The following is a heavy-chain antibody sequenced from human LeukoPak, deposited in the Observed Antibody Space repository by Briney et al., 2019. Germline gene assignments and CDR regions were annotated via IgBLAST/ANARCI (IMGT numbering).Heavy chain of an antibody. D-gene: IGHD4-17*01. Sequence: SETLSLTCAVYGVSFSGYYWSWIRQSPGKGLEWIGEMNHTGSATYNPSLNSRVTILLDTSKNQISLKLSSVTAADTAVYYCATYYGDYQYYFDYWGQGTLVTVSS. CDR1: GVSFSGYY. V-gene: IGHV4-34*01. J-gene: IGHJ4*02. CDR2: MNHTGSA. CDR3: ATYYGDYQYYFDY.